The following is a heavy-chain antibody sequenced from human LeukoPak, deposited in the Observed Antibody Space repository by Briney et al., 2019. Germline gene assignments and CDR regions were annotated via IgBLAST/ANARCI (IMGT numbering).Heavy chain of an antibody. CDR3: AKDRLGALYYYDSSGYYRFDY. D-gene: IGHD3-22*01. CDR1: GFTFSSYG. J-gene: IGHJ4*02. V-gene: IGHV3-23*01. Sequence: GGSLRLSCAASGFTFSSYGMSWVRQAPGKGLEWVSAISDSVTSTYYADSVKGRFTISRDNSKNTLYLQMNSLRAEDTAVCYCAKDRLGALYYYDSSGYYRFDYWGQGILVTVSS. CDR2: ISDSVTST.